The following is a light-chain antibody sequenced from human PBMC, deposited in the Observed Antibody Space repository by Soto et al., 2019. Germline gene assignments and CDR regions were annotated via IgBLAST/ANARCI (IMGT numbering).Light chain of an antibody. CDR3: QQYGSSSWT. J-gene: IGKJ1*01. Sequence: EIVLTQSPGPLSLSPGKRATLSCRASQSISSSYLAWYQQRPGQAPRLLIYSASSRATGIPDRFSGSGSGTEFTLTISRLEPEDFAVYYCQQYGSSSWTVGQGTKVEIK. CDR2: SAS. CDR1: QSISSSY. V-gene: IGKV3-20*01.